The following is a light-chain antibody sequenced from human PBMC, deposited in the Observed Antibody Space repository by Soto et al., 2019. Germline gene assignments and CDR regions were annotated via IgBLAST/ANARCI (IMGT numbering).Light chain of an antibody. CDR2: EVR. CDR3: SSYTGSGTLL. V-gene: IGLV2-18*02. Sequence: QSALTQPPSVSGSPGQSVTISCTGTSSDISTYDRVSWYQQPPGTAPKLVIFEVRDRPSGVPDRFSGSKSGDTASLTISGLQAEDEADYYCSSYTGSGTLLFGGGTKLTV. J-gene: IGLJ2*01. CDR1: SSDISTYDR.